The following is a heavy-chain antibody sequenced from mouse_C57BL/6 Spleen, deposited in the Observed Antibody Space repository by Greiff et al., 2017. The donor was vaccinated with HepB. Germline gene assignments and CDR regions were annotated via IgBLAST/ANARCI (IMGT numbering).Heavy chain of an antibody. D-gene: IGHD1-1*01. CDR2: IDPEDGET. Sequence: EVKLLESGAELVKPGASVKLSCTASGFNIKDYYMHWVKQRTEQGLEWIGRIDPEDGETKYAPKFQGKATITADTSSNTAYLQLSSLTSEDTAVYYCARSEDYYGMTGTYFDYWGQGTTLTVSS. V-gene: IGHV14-2*01. J-gene: IGHJ2*01. CDR1: GFNIKDYY. CDR3: ARSEDYYGMTGTYFDY.